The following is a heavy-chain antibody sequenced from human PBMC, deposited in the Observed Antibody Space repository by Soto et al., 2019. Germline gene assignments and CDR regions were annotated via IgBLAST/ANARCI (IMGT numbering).Heavy chain of an antibody. CDR2: INAGNGNT. D-gene: IGHD2-15*01. CDR3: ARMCCSGAAKYNWLDP. V-gene: IGHV1-3*01. J-gene: IGHJ5*02. CDR1: GYTFTSYA. Sequence: GASVKVSCTASGYTFTSYAMHWVRQAPGQRLEWMGWINAGNGNTKYSQKFQGRVTITRDTSASTAYMELSSLRSEDTAVYYCARMCCSGAAKYNWLDPWGQGTLVTVSS.